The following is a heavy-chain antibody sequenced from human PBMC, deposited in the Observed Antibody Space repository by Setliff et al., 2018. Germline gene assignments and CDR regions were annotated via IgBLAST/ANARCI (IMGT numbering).Heavy chain of an antibody. CDR1: GYSISSGYI. Sequence: SETLSLTCTVSGYSISSGYIWGWIRQPPGKGLEWVGNIGHTGSINYNPSLKSRLTISRDTSKNQVSLKLSSMTAADMAVYYCARSGYYNGSQHWGQGTLVTVSS. J-gene: IGHJ1*01. CDR2: IGHTGSI. D-gene: IGHD3-22*01. CDR3: ARSGYYNGSQH. V-gene: IGHV4-38-2*02.